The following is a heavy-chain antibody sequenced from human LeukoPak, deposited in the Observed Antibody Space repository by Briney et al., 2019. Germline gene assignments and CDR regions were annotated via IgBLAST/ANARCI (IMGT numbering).Heavy chain of an antibody. V-gene: IGHV4-39*07. CDR3: ARGRKVAVFGYYYMDV. CDR1: GGPISSSNYY. J-gene: IGHJ6*03. CDR2: IFNSGST. Sequence: SETLSLTCTVSGGPISSSNYYWGWIRQPPGKGLEWIGYIFNSGSTYYNPSLKSRVTISVDTSKNQFSLKLSSVTAADTAVYYCARGRKVAVFGYYYMDVWGKGTTVTVSS. D-gene: IGHD3-16*01.